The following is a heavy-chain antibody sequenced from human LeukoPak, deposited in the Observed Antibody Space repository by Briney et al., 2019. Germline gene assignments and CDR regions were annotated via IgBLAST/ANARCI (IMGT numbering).Heavy chain of an antibody. D-gene: IGHD6-19*01. Sequence: SSETLSLTCTVSGGSISSYYWSWIRQPPGKGLEWIGYTYYTGSTNYNPSLKSRVTISVDTSKSQFSLKLNSVTAADTAVYYCARDLRSVAGTYYYYGMDVWGQGTTVTVSS. CDR1: GGSISSYY. V-gene: IGHV4-59*01. CDR3: ARDLRSVAGTYYYYGMDV. CDR2: TYYTGST. J-gene: IGHJ6*02.